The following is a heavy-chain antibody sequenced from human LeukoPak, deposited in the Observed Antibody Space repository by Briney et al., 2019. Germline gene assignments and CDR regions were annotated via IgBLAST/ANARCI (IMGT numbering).Heavy chain of an antibody. J-gene: IGHJ4*02. CDR3: ARDPGVVAFHYLDY. V-gene: IGHV3-23*01. CDR1: GFTFSSHA. CDR2: TGGAGGST. Sequence: PGGSLRLSCTASGFTFSSHAMAWVRQAPGKGLEWVSVTGGAGGSTYYADSVKGRFSISRDNSKNTVYLQMNNLGADDTAVYYCARDPGVVAFHYLDYWGQGTLVTVSS. D-gene: IGHD3-3*01.